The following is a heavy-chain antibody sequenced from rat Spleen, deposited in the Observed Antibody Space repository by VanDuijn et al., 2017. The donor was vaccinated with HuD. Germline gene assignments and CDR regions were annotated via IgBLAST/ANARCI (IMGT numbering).Heavy chain of an antibody. V-gene: IGHV2S30*01. CDR3: TGYDGSHYHNPTWFSY. CDR2: MRYDGDT. J-gene: IGHJ2*01. Sequence: QVQLKESGPGLVQPSQTLSLTCTVSEFSLTGNNIHWVRQSPGKGLEWMGRMRYDGDTSYNSALKSRLSISRDTSKSQVFLKLNSLQTDDTAIYFCTGYDGSHYHNPTWFSYWGQGVMVTVSS. D-gene: IGHD1-12*03. CDR1: EFSLTGNN.